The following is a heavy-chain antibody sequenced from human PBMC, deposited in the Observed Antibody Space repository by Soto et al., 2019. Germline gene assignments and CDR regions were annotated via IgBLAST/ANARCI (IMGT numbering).Heavy chain of an antibody. Sequence: EVQLVESGGGLVKPGGSLRLSCAASGFTFSNAWMSWVRQAPGKGLEWVGRIKSKTDGGTTDYAAPVKGRFTISRDDSKNTLYLQMTSLKTEDTAVYYCRPAWAENDYFDYWGQGTLVTVSS. D-gene: IGHD7-27*01. CDR2: IKSKTDGGTT. CDR1: GFTFSNAW. J-gene: IGHJ4*02. CDR3: RPAWAENDYFDY. V-gene: IGHV3-15*01.